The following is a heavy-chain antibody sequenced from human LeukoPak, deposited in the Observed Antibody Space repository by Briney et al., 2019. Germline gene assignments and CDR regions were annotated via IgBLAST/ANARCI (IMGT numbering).Heavy chain of an antibody. Sequence: SGGSLRDSSAASGFTFSNYNMNWVRQAPGKGLEWVSYISSRGSYTYYADSVKGRFTISRDNAKNSLYLQMNSLRAEDTAVYYCARIDAFDIWGQGTMVTVSS. V-gene: IGHV3-21*06. J-gene: IGHJ3*02. CDR1: GFTFSNYN. CDR3: ARIDAFDI. CDR2: ISSRGSYT.